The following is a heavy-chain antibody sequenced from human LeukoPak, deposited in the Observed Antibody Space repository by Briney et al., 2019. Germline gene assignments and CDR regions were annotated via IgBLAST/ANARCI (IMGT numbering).Heavy chain of an antibody. Sequence: GASVKVSCKVSGYTLSELSMHWGGQAPGKGLEWRGGFDPEDGETIYAQKFQGRVTMTEDTSTDTAYMELSSLRSEDTAVYYCATGQYYYDRSGYYSFDYWGQGTLVTVSS. CDR2: FDPEDGET. CDR3: ATGQYYYDRSGYYSFDY. CDR1: GYTLSELS. D-gene: IGHD3-22*01. J-gene: IGHJ4*02. V-gene: IGHV1-24*01.